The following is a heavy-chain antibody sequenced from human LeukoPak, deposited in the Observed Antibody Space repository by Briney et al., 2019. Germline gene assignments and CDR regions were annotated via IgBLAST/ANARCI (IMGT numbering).Heavy chain of an antibody. CDR2: IGRSGADT. CDR3: TKDARATPDGFDY. Sequence: GRSLRLSCAASGFTFSSYGMHWVRQAPGKGLEWVSGIGRSGADTYYTDSVKGRFTISRDNSKNTLYLQMNNLRGDDTAVFYCTKDARATPDGFDYWGQGTLVTVSS. D-gene: IGHD2-15*01. V-gene: IGHV3-23*01. CDR1: GFTFSSYG. J-gene: IGHJ4*02.